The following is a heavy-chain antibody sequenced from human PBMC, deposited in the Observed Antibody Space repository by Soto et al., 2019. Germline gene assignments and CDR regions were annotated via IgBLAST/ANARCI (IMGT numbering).Heavy chain of an antibody. Sequence: GGSLRLSCAASGFTFSSYGMHSVRQAPGKGLEWVAVISYDGSNKYYADPVKGRFTISRDNSKNTLYLQMNSLRAEDTAVYYCAKESYYDSSGPQSGLDYWGQGTLVTVSS. D-gene: IGHD3-22*01. CDR2: ISYDGSNK. CDR3: AKESYYDSSGPQSGLDY. CDR1: GFTFSSYG. V-gene: IGHV3-30*18. J-gene: IGHJ4*02.